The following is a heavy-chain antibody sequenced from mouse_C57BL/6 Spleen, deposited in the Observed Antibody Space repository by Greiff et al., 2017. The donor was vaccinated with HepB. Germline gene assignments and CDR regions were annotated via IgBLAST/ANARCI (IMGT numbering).Heavy chain of an antibody. CDR3: TTPYGYSFAY. D-gene: IGHD2-2*01. V-gene: IGHV14-4*01. CDR1: GFNIKDDY. CDR2: IDPENGDT. Sequence: EVQLQQSGAELVRPGASVKLSCTASGFNIKDDYMHWVKQRPEQGLEWIGWIDPENGDTEYASKFQGTAPITADTSSNTAYLQLSSLTSEDTAVYYCTTPYGYSFAYWGQGTLVTVSA. J-gene: IGHJ3*01.